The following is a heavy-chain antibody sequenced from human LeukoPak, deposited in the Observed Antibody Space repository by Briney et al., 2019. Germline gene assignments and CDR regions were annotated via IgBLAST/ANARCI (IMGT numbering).Heavy chain of an antibody. V-gene: IGHV3-33*08. CDR2: IWYDGSNK. J-gene: IGHJ4*02. CDR1: GFTFSNYG. D-gene: IGHD3-22*01. Sequence: PGRSLRLSCAASGFTFSNYGMHWVRQAPGKGLEWVAVIWYDGSNKYYADSVKGRFTISRDNSKNTLYLQMNSLRAEDTAVYYCARDSHPNYYDSSGYSEHYFDYWGQGTLVTVSS. CDR3: ARDSHPNYYDSSGYSEHYFDY.